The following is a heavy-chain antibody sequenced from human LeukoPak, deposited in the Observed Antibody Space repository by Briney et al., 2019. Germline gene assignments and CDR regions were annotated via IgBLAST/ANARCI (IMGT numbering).Heavy chain of an antibody. CDR2: IVVGSGNT. D-gene: IGHD3-22*01. Sequence: GASVKVSCKASGFTFTSYAMQWVRQARGQGLEWIGWIVVGSGNTNYAQKFQERVTITTDMSTSTAYMELRSLRSEDTAVYFCAADPTNYYSFMDVWGKGTTVTVPS. CDR3: AADPTNYYSFMDV. J-gene: IGHJ6*04. CDR1: GFTFTSYA. V-gene: IGHV1-58*02.